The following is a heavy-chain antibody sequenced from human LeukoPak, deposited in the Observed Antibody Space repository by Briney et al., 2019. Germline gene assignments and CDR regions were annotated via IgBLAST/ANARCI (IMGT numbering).Heavy chain of an antibody. J-gene: IGHJ4*02. CDR2: VSYDGSNT. D-gene: IGHD6-19*01. CDR1: GFIFSSYA. V-gene: IGHV3-30*04. CDR3: AREAEQWLVPGY. Sequence: GRSLRLSCAASGFIFSSYAMHWVRQAPGKGLEWVAVVSYDGSNTLYADSVKGRFTISRDNSRNTLYVQMDNLRVEDTAVYYCAREAEQWLVPGYWGQGTLVSVSS.